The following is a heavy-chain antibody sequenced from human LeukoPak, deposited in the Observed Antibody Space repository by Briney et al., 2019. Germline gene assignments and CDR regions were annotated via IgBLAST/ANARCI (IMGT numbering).Heavy chain of an antibody. V-gene: IGHV1-8*03. J-gene: IGHJ5*02. CDR1: GYTFTSYD. Sequence: ASVQVSCKASGYTFTSYDINWVRQATGQGLEWMGWMNPNSGNTGYAQKFQGRVTITRNTSISTAYMELSSLRSEDTAVYYCARVIAAADSNWFDPWGQGTLVTVSS. D-gene: IGHD6-13*01. CDR2: MNPNSGNT. CDR3: ARVIAAADSNWFDP.